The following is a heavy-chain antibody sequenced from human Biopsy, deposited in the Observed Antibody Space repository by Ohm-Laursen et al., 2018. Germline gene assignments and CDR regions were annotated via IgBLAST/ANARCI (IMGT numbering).Heavy chain of an antibody. J-gene: IGHJ5*02. V-gene: IGHV1-18*01. CDR2: ISAYNGNT. CDR1: DYTFTTYA. D-gene: IGHD3-10*01. CDR3: ARGIGSMVRGVIINVNNWFDP. Sequence: SVKVSCNASDYTFTTYAISWVRQAPGQGLEWMGWISAYNGNTNYAQKVQGRVTMTTDTSTSTAYMELRSLRSDDTAVYYCARGIGSMVRGVIINVNNWFDPWGQGTLVTVSS.